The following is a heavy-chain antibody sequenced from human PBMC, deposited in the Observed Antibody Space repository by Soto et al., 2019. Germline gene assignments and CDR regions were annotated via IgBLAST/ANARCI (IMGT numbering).Heavy chain of an antibody. D-gene: IGHD3-3*01. V-gene: IGHV3-23*01. CDR1: GFTLSSYG. CDR2: FSGGGRTT. CDR3: ANPIGDLWRGSAGPHYRDV. Sequence: EVQLLESGGGLVQTGGSLRLSCAASGFTLSSYGMSWVRQAPGKGLEWVSGFSGGGRTTYYADSVKGRFTISRDDSKNTVFLQMNRRRADDTVVYYWANPIGDLWRGSAGPHYRDVWSKWTAVTVS. J-gene: IGHJ6*03.